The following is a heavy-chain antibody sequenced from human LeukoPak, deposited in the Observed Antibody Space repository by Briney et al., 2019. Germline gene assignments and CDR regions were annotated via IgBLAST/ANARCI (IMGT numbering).Heavy chain of an antibody. CDR1: GYTFTSYY. V-gene: IGHV1-46*01. J-gene: IGHJ4*02. CDR2: INLNGGSK. CDR3: ARDCSGGSCYDRFDY. D-gene: IGHD2-15*01. Sequence: GASVRVSCKASGYTFTSYYMHWVRQAPGKGLEWMGIINLNGGSKIYAQKFQGRVTMTRDTSTSTVYMELSSLRSEDTAVYYCARDCSGGSCYDRFDYWGQGTLVTVSS.